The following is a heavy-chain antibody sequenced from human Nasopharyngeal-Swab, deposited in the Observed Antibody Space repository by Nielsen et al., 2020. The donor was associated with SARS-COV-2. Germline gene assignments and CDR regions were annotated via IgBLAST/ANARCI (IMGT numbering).Heavy chain of an antibody. CDR3: ARDLGYYDYVWGSYRIKDFDY. Sequence: GGSLRLSCAASGFIFSSYWMHWVRQAPGKGLVWVSRINSDGSSRSYADSVKGRFTISRDNAKNTLYLQMNSLRAEDTAVYYCARDLGYYDYVWGSYRIKDFDYWGQGTLVTVSS. V-gene: IGHV3-74*01. CDR1: GFIFSSYW. D-gene: IGHD3-16*02. J-gene: IGHJ4*02. CDR2: INSDGSSR.